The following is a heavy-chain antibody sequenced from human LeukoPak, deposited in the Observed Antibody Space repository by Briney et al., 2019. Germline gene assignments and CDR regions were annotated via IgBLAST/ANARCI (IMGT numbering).Heavy chain of an antibody. CDR1: GFTFSSYW. CDR2: IKQDGSEK. Sequence: PGGSLRLSCAASGFTFSSYWMGWVRQAPGKGLERVANIKQDGSEKYYVDSVKGRFTISRDNVKNSLYLQMNSLRAEDTAVYYCARDEPEWLSDFYFDYWGQGTLVTVSS. D-gene: IGHD3-3*01. V-gene: IGHV3-7*01. CDR3: ARDEPEWLSDFYFDY. J-gene: IGHJ4*02.